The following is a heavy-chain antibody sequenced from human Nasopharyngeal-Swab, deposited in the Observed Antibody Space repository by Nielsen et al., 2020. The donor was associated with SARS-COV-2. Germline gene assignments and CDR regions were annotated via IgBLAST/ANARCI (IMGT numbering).Heavy chain of an antibody. D-gene: IGHD2-2*01. J-gene: IGHJ3*02. CDR3: ARSGDYCSSTSCYLSDAFDI. V-gene: IGHV3-30-3*01. CDR2: ISCDGSNK. Sequence: WIRQPPGKGLEWVAVISCDGSNKYYADSVKGRFTISRDNSKNTLYLQMNSLRAEDTAVYYCARSGDYCSSTSCYLSDAFDIWGQGTMVTVSS.